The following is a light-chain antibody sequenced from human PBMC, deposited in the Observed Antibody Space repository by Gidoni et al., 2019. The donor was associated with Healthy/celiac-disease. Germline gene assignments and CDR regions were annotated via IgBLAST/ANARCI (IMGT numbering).Light chain of an antibody. J-gene: IGKJ2*01. CDR3: QHRNT. V-gene: IGKV4-1*01. CDR1: QSVLYSSNNKNY. CDR2: WAS. Sequence: DILMTHSPDPLAVSLGERATINCKSSQSVLYSSNNKNYLAWYQQKPGQPPKLLIYWASTRESGVPDRFSGSGSGTDFTLTISSLQAEDVAVYYCQHRNTFGQGTKLEIK.